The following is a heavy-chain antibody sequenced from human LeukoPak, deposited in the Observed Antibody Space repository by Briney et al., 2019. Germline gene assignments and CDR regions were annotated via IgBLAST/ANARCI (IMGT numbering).Heavy chain of an antibody. CDR1: GFNFNNYN. D-gene: IGHD1-26*01. CDR3: ARGGSYLSAFDI. J-gene: IGHJ3*02. CDR2: IYSGGST. V-gene: IGHV3-53*01. Sequence: PGGSLRLSCVASGFNFNNYNMNWVRQAPGKGLEWVSIIYSGGSTFYADSVKGRFTISRDNSKNTLYLQMNSLRAEDTAVYYCARGGSYLSAFDIWGQGTMVTVSS.